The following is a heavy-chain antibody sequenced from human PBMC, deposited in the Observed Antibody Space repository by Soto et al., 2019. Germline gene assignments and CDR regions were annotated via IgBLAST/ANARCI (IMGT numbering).Heavy chain of an antibody. V-gene: IGHV3-30-3*01. J-gene: IGHJ6*02. CDR2: ISYDGSNK. CDR3: ARERDYYGSGKGGMDV. D-gene: IGHD3-10*01. Sequence: QVQLVESGGGVVQPGRSLRLSCAASGFTFSSYAMHWVRQAPGKGLEWVAVISYDGSNKYYADSVKGRFTISRDNSKNTLYLQMNSLRAEDTAVYYCARERDYYGSGKGGMDVWGQGTTVTVSS. CDR1: GFTFSSYA.